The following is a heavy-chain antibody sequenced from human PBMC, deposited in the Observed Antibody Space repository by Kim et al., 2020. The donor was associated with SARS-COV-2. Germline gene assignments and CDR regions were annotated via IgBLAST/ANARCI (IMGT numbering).Heavy chain of an antibody. V-gene: IGHV3-33*06. Sequence: GGSLRLSCAASGFTFSSYGMHWVRQAPGKGLEWVAVIWYDGSNKYYADSVKGRFTISRDNSKNTLYLQMNSLRAEDTAVYYCAKDKGSGSSYIDYWGPGTLVTVSS. J-gene: IGHJ4*02. D-gene: IGHD1-26*01. CDR3: AKDKGSGSSYIDY. CDR2: IWYDGSNK. CDR1: GFTFSSYG.